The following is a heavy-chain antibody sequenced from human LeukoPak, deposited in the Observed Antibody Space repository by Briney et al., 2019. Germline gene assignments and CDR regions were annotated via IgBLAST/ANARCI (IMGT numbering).Heavy chain of an antibody. CDR2: ISVSGNT. V-gene: IGHV3-23*01. J-gene: IGHJ6*03. Sequence: GGSLRLSCAASGFTLSSYAMSWVRQGPGKGLEWVSAISVSGNTYHADSVKGRFTISRDNSKNTLYLQMNSLRAEDTAVYYCARDTDYGDYDYYYYMDVWGKGTTVTVSS. CDR3: ARDTDYGDYDYYYYMDV. CDR1: GFTLSSYA. D-gene: IGHD4-17*01.